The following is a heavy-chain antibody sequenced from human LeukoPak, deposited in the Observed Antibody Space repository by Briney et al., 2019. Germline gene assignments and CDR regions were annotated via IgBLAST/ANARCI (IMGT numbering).Heavy chain of an antibody. Sequence: PSETLSLTCTVSGGSISSSSYYWGWIRQPPGKGLEWIGNIYYSGSTSYNPSLKSRVTISVDTSQNQFSLKLCSVTAADTSVYYCARRWELNGKDYFDYWGQGTLVTVSS. CDR2: IYYSGST. D-gene: IGHD1-26*01. CDR3: ARRWELNGKDYFDY. CDR1: GGSISSSSYY. V-gene: IGHV4-39*01. J-gene: IGHJ4*02.